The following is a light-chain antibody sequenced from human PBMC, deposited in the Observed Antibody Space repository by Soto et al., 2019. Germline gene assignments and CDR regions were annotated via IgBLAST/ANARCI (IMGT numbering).Light chain of an antibody. CDR2: GAS. V-gene: IGKV3-20*01. CDR1: QSVRSSS. Sequence: EIVLTQSPGTLPLSPGDRATLSCSASQSVRSSSLAWYQHKPGQAPRLLIYGASSRATGIPDRFSGSGSGTDFTLTISRLEPEDFAGYSCQQYGTSTPTFGQGTKVDI. J-gene: IGKJ1*01. CDR3: QQYGTSTPT.